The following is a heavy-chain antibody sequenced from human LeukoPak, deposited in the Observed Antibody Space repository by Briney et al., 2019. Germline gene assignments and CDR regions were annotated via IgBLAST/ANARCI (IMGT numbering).Heavy chain of an antibody. Sequence: GGSLRLSCVVSEFTFSSNWMNWVRQAPGKGLEWVANIKSDGSEKYYADSVKGRFTISRDNAKNSLYLQMNSLKAEDTAVYYCSSGSGWRQLYWGQGTLVTVSP. CDR3: SSGSGWRQLY. V-gene: IGHV3-7*01. CDR2: IKSDGSEK. J-gene: IGHJ4*02. CDR1: EFTFSSNW. D-gene: IGHD5-24*01.